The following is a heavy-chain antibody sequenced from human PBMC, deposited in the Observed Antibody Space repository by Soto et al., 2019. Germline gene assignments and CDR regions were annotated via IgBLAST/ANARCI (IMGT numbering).Heavy chain of an antibody. CDR3: AGDEPRGFDP. Sequence: SETLSLTCTVSGGSISSGGYYWSWIRQHPGKGLEWIGYIYYSGSTYYNPSLKSRVTISVDTSKNQFSLKLSSVTAADTAVYYCAGDEPRGFDPWGQGTLVTVSS. V-gene: IGHV4-31*03. J-gene: IGHJ5*02. CDR1: GGSISSGGYY. CDR2: IYYSGST.